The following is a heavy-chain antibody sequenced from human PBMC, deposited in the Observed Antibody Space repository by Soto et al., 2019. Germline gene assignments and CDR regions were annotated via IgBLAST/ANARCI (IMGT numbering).Heavy chain of an antibody. J-gene: IGHJ5*02. CDR3: ARVWFGERGWFDP. CDR1: GGSITIGGYC. V-gene: IGHV4-30-2*01. D-gene: IGHD3-10*01. Sequence: QLQLQESGSGLVKPSQTLSLTCTVSGGSITIGGYCWSWIRQPPGQGLEWIGYICHSGNTFYKPTLKSRVATSGDRSKNQFSLNRSSGTAAHTAVYYCARVWFGERGWFDPWGQGTLVTLSS. CDR2: ICHSGNT.